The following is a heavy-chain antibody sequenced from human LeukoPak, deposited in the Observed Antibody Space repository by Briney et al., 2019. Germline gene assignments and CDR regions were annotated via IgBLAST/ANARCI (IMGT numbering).Heavy chain of an antibody. D-gene: IGHD2-2*01. V-gene: IGHV4-59*10. CDR3: ATGDKELLFKRRKGGFDP. J-gene: IGHJ5*02. CDR2: ISKSGST. CDR1: GGSFSGYY. Sequence: SETLSLTCAVYGGSFSGYYWSWIRQPAGKRLEWIGRISKSGSTNYNPSLKSRVTMSVDTSRNQLSLKLSSVTAADTAVYYCATGDKELLFKRRKGGFDPWGQGTLVTVSS.